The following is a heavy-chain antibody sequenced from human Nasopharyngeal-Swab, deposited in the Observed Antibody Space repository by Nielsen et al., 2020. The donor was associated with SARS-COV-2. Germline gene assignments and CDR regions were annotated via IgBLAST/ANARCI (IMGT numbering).Heavy chain of an antibody. CDR1: AGTFSSYA. Sequence: SVKVSCKASAGTFSSYAISWVRQAAGQGLEWMGGIIPIFGTANYAQKFQGRVTITADESTSTAYMELSSLRSEDTAVYYCARGVVDGYLMYYFDYWGQGTLVTVSS. CDR2: IIPIFGTA. CDR3: ARGVVDGYLMYYFDY. V-gene: IGHV1-69*13. J-gene: IGHJ4*02. D-gene: IGHD2-8*01.